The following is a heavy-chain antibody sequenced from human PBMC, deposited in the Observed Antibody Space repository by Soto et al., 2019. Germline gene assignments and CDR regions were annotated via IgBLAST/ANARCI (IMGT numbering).Heavy chain of an antibody. J-gene: IGHJ4*02. Sequence: ASVKVSCKASGYTFTSYTIHWVRQAPGQRPEWMGWIDAGNGNTKYSQKFQGRVTITRDTSASIINMELSSLRSEDGAVYYCAREDSSDGPTLFDYRDQGTLVTVSS. V-gene: IGHV1-3*01. CDR1: GYTFTSYT. CDR3: AREDSSDGPTLFDY. CDR2: IDAGNGNT.